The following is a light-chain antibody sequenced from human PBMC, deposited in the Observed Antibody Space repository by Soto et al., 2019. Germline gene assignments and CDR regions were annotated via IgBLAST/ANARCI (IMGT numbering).Light chain of an antibody. V-gene: IGKV3-11*01. CDR1: QSVSSY. CDR3: QQRSNWPAT. CDR2: DAS. J-gene: IGKJ2*01. Sequence: EIVLTQSPATLSLSPGERATLSCRASQSVSSYLAWYQQKPGQAPRLLIYDASNRATGIPARFSGSGSGTYFTLTISSLEPEDFAVYYCQQRSNWPATFGQGTKLEIK.